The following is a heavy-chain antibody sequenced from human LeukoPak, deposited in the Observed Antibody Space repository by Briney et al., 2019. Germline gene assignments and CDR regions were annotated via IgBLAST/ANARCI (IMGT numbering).Heavy chain of an antibody. Sequence: GGSLRLSCAASGFTFSSYEMNWVRQAPGKGLEWVSYISSSGSTIYYADSVKGRFTISRDNAKNSLYLQMNSLRAEDTAVYYCARDSAVAGVDWGQGTLVTVSS. CDR1: GFTFSSYE. D-gene: IGHD6-19*01. CDR2: ISSSGSTI. J-gene: IGHJ4*02. CDR3: ARDSAVAGVD. V-gene: IGHV3-48*03.